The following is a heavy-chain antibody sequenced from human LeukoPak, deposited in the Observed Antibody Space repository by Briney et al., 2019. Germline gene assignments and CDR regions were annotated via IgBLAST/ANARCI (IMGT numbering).Heavy chain of an antibody. CDR3: AKPMGPRYGDYHTSRFDA. CDR2: ICTTT. D-gene: IGHD4-17*01. J-gene: IGHJ5*02. CDR1: GFTLSTYD. V-gene: IGHV3-23*05. Sequence: PGGSLRLSCAASGFTLSTYDMNWVRQVPAKGLEWVSAICTTTYYADFVEGQFTISRDNFKNTLYLQMNSLRAEDTAVYYCAKPMGPRYGDYHTSRFDAWGQGTLVTVSS.